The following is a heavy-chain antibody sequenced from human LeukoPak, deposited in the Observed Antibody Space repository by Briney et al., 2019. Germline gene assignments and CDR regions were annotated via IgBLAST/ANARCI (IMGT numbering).Heavy chain of an antibody. CDR3: ARGGLAAARYYYYYYGMDV. D-gene: IGHD6-13*01. Sequence: SETLSLTCTVSGGSISSYYWSWIRQPPGKGLEWIGEINHSGSTNYNPSLKSRVTISVDTSKNQFSLKLSSVTAADTAVYYCARGGLAAARYYYYYYGMDVWGQGTTVTVSS. CDR1: GGSISSYY. J-gene: IGHJ6*02. V-gene: IGHV4-34*01. CDR2: INHSGST.